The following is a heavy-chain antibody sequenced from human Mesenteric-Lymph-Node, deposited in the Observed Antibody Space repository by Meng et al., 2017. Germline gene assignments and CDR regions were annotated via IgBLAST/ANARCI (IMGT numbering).Heavy chain of an antibody. Sequence: VGCGGGLVKPGGSFRLSCVASGLSFTDAWMSWVRQAPGKGLEWVGRIKRNSDGGTIDYAAPVKGRFTISRDDSKNTLYLQMDSLITEDTAVYFCATGAAAADHWGQGTLVTVSS. V-gene: IGHV3-15*01. D-gene: IGHD6-13*01. CDR2: IKRNSDGGTI. J-gene: IGHJ4*02. CDR1: GLSFTDAW. CDR3: ATGAAAADH.